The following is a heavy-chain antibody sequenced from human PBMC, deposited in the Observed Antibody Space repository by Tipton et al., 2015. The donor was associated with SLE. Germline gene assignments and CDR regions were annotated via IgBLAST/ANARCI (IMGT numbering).Heavy chain of an antibody. V-gene: IGHV3-21*04. D-gene: IGHD3-3*01. J-gene: IGHJ2*01. CDR2: ISSSSYI. Sequence: SLRLSCAASGFTFSNYSMNWVRQAPGKGLEWVSSISSSSYIYYADSMKGRFTISRDNAKNSLHLQMNSLRAEDTAVYYCARGGGGFWSGYRSYWYFDLWGRGTLVTVSS. CDR1: GFTFSNYS. CDR3: ARGGGGFWSGYRSYWYFDL.